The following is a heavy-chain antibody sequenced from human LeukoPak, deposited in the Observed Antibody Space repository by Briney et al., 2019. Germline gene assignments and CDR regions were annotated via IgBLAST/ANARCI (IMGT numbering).Heavy chain of an antibody. J-gene: IGHJ4*02. D-gene: IGHD4-23*01. Sequence: SSQTLSLTCTVSGDSITSGSYYWSRIRQPAGKGLEWIGRISTSGRTYYNPSLKSRVTISVDTSKNQFSLKLGSVTAADTAVYYCARGTIRWKRREPFDYWGQGTLVTVSS. CDR3: ARGTIRWKRREPFDY. CDR2: ISTSGRT. CDR1: GDSITSGSYY. V-gene: IGHV4-61*02.